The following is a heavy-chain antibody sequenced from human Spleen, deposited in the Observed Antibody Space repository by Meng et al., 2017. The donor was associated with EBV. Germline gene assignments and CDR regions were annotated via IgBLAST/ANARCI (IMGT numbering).Heavy chain of an antibody. CDR3: ARQSTYRLLDP. D-gene: IGHD3-16*02. CDR2: INESGIT. CDR1: GESFSGHY. Sequence: QVHLPQWGAGLLKPSETLPLTCALYGESFSGHYWTWIRQPPGKGLEWIGEINESGITNYNPSLKSRVTLSIDTSERHFSLNLSSVTAADTAVYYCARQSTYRLLDPWGQGTLVTVSS. J-gene: IGHJ5*02. V-gene: IGHV4-34*01.